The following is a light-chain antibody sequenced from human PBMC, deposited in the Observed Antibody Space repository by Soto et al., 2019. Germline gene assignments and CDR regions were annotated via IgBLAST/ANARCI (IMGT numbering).Light chain of an antibody. CDR3: QQYNSYPYT. V-gene: IGKV1-5*03. CDR1: QSISSW. J-gene: IGKJ2*01. CDR2: KAS. Sequence: DIQMTQSPYTLSASVGEGVALTCMASQSISSWLAWYQQKPGKAPKLLIYKASSLESGVPSRFSGSGSGTEFTLTISSLQPDDFATYYCQQYNSYPYTFGQGTKVDI.